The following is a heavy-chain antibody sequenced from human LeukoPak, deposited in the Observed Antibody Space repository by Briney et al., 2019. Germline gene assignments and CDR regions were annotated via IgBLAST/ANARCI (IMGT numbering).Heavy chain of an antibody. CDR1: GGSISSYY. D-gene: IGHD1-1*01. CDR2: IYYSGST. J-gene: IGHJ5*02. CDR3: ARLATRRGGLQRFDP. Sequence: SETLSLTCTVSGGSISSYYWSWIRQPPGKGLEWIGYIYYSGSTNYNPSLKSRVTISVDTSKNQFSLKLSSVTAADTAVYYCARLATRRGGLQRFDPWGQGTLVTVSS. V-gene: IGHV4-59*08.